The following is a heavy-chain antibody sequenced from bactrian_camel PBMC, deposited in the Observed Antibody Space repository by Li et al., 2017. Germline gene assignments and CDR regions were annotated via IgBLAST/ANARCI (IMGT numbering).Heavy chain of an antibody. CDR2: IFTAGGST. J-gene: IGHJ4*01. D-gene: IGHD4*01. CDR3: ASDELVTRLKGLQTCDPNHYDYPD. CDR1: ESTWLSAC. Sequence: HVQLVESGGGSVQVGGSLRLSCEASESTWLSACMGWFRQASGKEREIVAAIFTAGGSTYYADSVKGRFSISQDNAKNTWYLQMNSLKPEDSAMYYCASDELVTRLKGLQTCDPNHYDYPDWGQGTQVTVS. V-gene: IGHV3-3*01.